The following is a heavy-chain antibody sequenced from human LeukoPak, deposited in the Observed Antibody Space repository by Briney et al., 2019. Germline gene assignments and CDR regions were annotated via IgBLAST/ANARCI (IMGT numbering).Heavy chain of an antibody. V-gene: IGHV4-61*02. CDR3: ARGRRDGYNGGYFDL. Sequence: SETLSLTCTVSGGSISSGSYYWSWIRQPAGKGLEWIGRINTSGSTNYNPSLKSRVTISVDTSKNQFSLKLSSVTAADTAVYYCARGRRDGYNGGYFDLWGRGTLVTVSS. CDR2: INTSGST. D-gene: IGHD5-24*01. J-gene: IGHJ2*01. CDR1: GGSISSGSYY.